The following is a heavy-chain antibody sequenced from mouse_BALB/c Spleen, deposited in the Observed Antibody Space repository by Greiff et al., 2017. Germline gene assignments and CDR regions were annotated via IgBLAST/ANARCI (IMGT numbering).Heavy chain of an antibody. CDR1: GYTFTSYW. Sequence: EVQLQQSGTVLARPGASVKMSCKASGYTFTSYWMHWVKQRPGQGLEWIGAIYPGNSDTSYNQKFKGKAKLTAVTSTSTAYMELSSLTNEDSAVYYCTRSYGGYYSFAYWGQGTLVTVSA. V-gene: IGHV1-5*01. CDR3: TRSYGGYYSFAY. D-gene: IGHD2-3*01. J-gene: IGHJ3*01. CDR2: IYPGNSDT.